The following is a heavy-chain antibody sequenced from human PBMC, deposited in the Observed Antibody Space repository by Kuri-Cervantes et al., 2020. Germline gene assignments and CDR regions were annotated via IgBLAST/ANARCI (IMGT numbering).Heavy chain of an antibody. Sequence: GGSLRLPCAASGFTFSSYGMHWVRQAPGKELEWVAVISYDGSNKYYSDSVKGRFTISRDNSKNTLYLQMNSLRAEDTAVYYCARDIVVVVAARAYYYYGMDVWGQGTTVTVSS. CDR1: GFTFSSYG. CDR2: ISYDGSNK. D-gene: IGHD2-15*01. J-gene: IGHJ6*02. V-gene: IGHV3-30*03. CDR3: ARDIVVVVAARAYYYYGMDV.